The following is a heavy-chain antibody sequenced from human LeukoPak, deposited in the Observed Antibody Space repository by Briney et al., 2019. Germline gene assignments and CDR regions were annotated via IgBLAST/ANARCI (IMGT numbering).Heavy chain of an antibody. Sequence: GGSLRLSCAVSGFTFTDYWMNWVRQAPGRGLEWVASIRQDGSEKTYVDSVKGRFTISRDNTKNSLSLQVNSLRAEDTAVYYCARYGTAAGLYFDLWGQGTLVTVSS. CDR2: IRQDGSEK. CDR3: ARYGTAAGLYFDL. D-gene: IGHD6-13*01. J-gene: IGHJ4*01. CDR1: GFTFTDYW. V-gene: IGHV3-7*01.